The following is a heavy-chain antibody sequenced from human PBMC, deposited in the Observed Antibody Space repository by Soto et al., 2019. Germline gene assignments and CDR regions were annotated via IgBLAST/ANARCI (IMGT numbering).Heavy chain of an antibody. CDR3: AHRQAQGIGLAGTFDS. CDR1: GFSFSTTGVG. CDR2: IYLDDDK. D-gene: IGHD6-19*01. V-gene: IGHV2-5*02. J-gene: IGHJ4*02. Sequence: QITLKESGPTLVKPTQTLTLTCTFSGFSFSTTGVGVGWIRQPPGKALEWLALIYLDDDKRYSPSLTSRLTITKDTTKNRVVLTMTNMDPVDTATYYSAHRQAQGIGLAGTFDSWGQGTLVTVSS.